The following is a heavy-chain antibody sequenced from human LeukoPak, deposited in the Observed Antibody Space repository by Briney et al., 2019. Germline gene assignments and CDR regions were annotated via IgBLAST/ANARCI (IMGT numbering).Heavy chain of an antibody. V-gene: IGHV1-18*01. CDR1: GYTFTNYG. CDR3: ARVYGSGSYLDY. D-gene: IGHD3-10*01. Sequence: ASVKVSCKASGYTFTNYGIAWVRQAPGQGLEWMGWISVDKGSTHYAQNLQGRVSMTTDTSTSTAYMELRNLKSDDTAVYYCARVYGSGSYLDYWGQGTLVTVSS. J-gene: IGHJ4*02. CDR2: ISVDKGST.